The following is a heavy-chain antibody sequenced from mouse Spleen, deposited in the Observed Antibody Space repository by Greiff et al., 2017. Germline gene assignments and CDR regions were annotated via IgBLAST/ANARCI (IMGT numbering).Heavy chain of an antibody. D-gene: IGHD3-3*01. CDR3: GRRGVFREGGGDYFDY. J-gene: IGHJ2*01. CDR2: ISSGGGNT. Sequence: EVKLVESGGGLVKRGGSLKLSCAASGFTFSSYAMSWVRQTPEKRLEWVATISSGGGNTYYPDSVKGRFTISRDNAKNTLYLQMSSLKSEDTAMFCCGRRGVFREGGGDYFDYWGQGTTLTVSS. CDR1: GFTFSSYA. V-gene: IGHV5-9*04.